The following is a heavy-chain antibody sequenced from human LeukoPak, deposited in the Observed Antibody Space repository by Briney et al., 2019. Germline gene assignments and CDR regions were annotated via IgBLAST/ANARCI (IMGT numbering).Heavy chain of an antibody. CDR1: GGSISSSSYY. CDR3: ARIAPRDGYVWGSYRPGYFDY. V-gene: IGHV4-39*01. D-gene: IGHD3-16*02. Sequence: SETLSPTCTVSGGSISSSSYYWGWIRQPPGKGLEWLGSIYYSGSTYYNPSLKSRVTISVDTSKNQFSLKLSSVTAADTAVYYCARIAPRDGYVWGSYRPGYFDYWGQGTLVTVSS. CDR2: IYYSGST. J-gene: IGHJ4*02.